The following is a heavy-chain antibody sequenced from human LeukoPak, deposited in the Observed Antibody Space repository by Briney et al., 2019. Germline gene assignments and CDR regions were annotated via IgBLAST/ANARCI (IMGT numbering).Heavy chain of an antibody. CDR2: MNPNSGNT. Sequence: ASVKVSCKASGYTFTSYDINWVRQATGQGLEWMGWMNPNSGNTGYAQKFQGRVTMTRNTSISTAYMELSSLRSEDTAVYYCAGVRSAARRPLALFDYWGQGTLVTVSS. CDR1: GYTFTSYD. J-gene: IGHJ4*02. V-gene: IGHV1-8*01. CDR3: AGVRSAARRPLALFDY. D-gene: IGHD6-6*01.